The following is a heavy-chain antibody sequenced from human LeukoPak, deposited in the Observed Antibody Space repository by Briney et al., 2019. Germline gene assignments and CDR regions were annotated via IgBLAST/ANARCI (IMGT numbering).Heavy chain of an antibody. CDR1: GGSFSGYY. CDR2: INHSGST. Sequence: SETLSLTCAVYGGSFSGYYWSWIRQPPGKGLEWIGEINHSGSTNYNPSLKSRVTISVDTSKNQFSLKLSSVTAADTAVYYCARGPWGDGYIDYWGQGTLVTVSP. V-gene: IGHV4-34*01. J-gene: IGHJ4*02. CDR3: ARGPWGDGYIDY. D-gene: IGHD5-24*01.